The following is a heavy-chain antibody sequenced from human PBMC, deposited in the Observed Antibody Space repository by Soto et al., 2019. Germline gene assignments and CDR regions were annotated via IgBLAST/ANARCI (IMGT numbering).Heavy chain of an antibody. V-gene: IGHV1-46*03. J-gene: IGHJ4*02. D-gene: IGHD3-3*01. Sequence: QVHLAQSGTEVKKPGASVKVSCKTSGYTFSTYFIHWVRRAPGQGLEWMGVINPTSGATSYSQKFPARFTMTRDTSTGTVDMELSSLTSDDTAVYYCVRDSNYDLWSGYTYFDYWGQGTLVTVSS. CDR1: GYTFSTYF. CDR3: VRDSNYDLWSGYTYFDY. CDR2: INPTSGAT.